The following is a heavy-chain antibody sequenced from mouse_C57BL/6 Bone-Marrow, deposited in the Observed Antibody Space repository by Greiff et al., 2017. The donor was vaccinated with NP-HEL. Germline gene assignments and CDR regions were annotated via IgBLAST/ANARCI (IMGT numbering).Heavy chain of an antibody. CDR1: GFTFSSYA. J-gene: IGHJ3*01. CDR2: ISDGGSYT. Sequence: EVQGVESGGGLVKPGGSLKLSCAASGFTFSSYAMSWVRQTPEKRLEWVATISDGGSYTYYPDNVKGRFTISRDNAKNNLYLQMSHLKSEDTAMYYCARVITTGGFAYWGQGTLVTVSA. CDR3: ARVITTGGFAY. V-gene: IGHV5-4*01. D-gene: IGHD1-1*01.